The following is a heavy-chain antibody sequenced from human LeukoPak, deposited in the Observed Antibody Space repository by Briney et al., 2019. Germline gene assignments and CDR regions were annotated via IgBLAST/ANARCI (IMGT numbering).Heavy chain of an antibody. D-gene: IGHD4-17*01. J-gene: IGHJ4*02. CDR1: GFTFSDYY. Sequence: GGSLRLSCVPSGFTFSDYYMIWIRQAPGRGLEWVAYINSGGGPIHYAVSVRGRFTISRDNAKNSLYLQMNSLRAEDTAVYYCARRLDFGDYGNGFDYWGQGSLVTVSS. CDR2: INSGGGPI. V-gene: IGHV3-11*01. CDR3: ARRLDFGDYGNGFDY.